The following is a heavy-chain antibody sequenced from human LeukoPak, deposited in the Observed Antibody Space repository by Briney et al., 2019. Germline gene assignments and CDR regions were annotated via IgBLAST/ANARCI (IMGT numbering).Heavy chain of an antibody. CDR2: ISSSGSTI. J-gene: IGHJ4*02. V-gene: IGHV3-48*03. CDR1: GFTFSSYE. D-gene: IGHD1-1*01. CDR3: ARDLNWNPLDY. Sequence: PGGSLRLXCAASGFTFSSYEMNWVRQAPGKGLDWVSYISSSGSTIYYADSVKGRFTISRDNAKNSLYLQMNSLRAEDTAVYYCARDLNWNPLDYWGQGTLVTVSS.